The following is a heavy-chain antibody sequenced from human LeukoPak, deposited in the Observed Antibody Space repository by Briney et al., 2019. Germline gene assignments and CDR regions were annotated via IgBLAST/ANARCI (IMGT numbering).Heavy chain of an antibody. D-gene: IGHD6-19*01. V-gene: IGHV3-23*01. CDR2: ISGSGGST. J-gene: IGHJ4*02. Sequence: GGSLRLSGAASGFTFSSYAMSWVRQAPGKGLEWVSAISGSGGSTYYADSVKGRFTISRDNSKNTLYLQMNSLRAEDTAIYYCAKDWAIAVAGFDYWGQGTLVTVSS. CDR3: AKDWAIAVAGFDY. CDR1: GFTFSSYA.